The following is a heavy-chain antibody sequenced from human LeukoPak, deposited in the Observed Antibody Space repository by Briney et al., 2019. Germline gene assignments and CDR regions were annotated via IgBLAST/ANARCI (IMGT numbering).Heavy chain of an antibody. V-gene: IGHV3-48*01. CDR3: ARAMSTFGGVRNYFDS. J-gene: IGHJ4*02. CDR1: GFTFTGHN. Sequence: PGGSLRLSCAASGFTFTGHNMNWVRQAPGKGLEWISFVSISSGTICYADPVKGRISISGDKAKSSLDLQMNSLRAEDTAVYYCARAMSTFGGVRNYFDSWGQGTLVTVSS. CDR2: VSISSGTI. D-gene: IGHD3-16*01.